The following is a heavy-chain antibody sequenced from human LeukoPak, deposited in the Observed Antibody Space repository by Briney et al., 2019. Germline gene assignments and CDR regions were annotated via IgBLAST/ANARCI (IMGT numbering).Heavy chain of an antibody. CDR1: GFTFSSYA. Sequence: GGSLRLSCAASGFTFSSYAMSWFRQAPGKGLEWVSGISGSGRSTNYADSVKGRFTISRDNSKNTLYLQMNSLRAEDTAIYYCARSPYNWNYGDYWGQGTLVTVSS. D-gene: IGHD1-20*01. CDR3: ARSPYNWNYGDY. CDR2: ISGSGRST. V-gene: IGHV3-23*01. J-gene: IGHJ4*02.